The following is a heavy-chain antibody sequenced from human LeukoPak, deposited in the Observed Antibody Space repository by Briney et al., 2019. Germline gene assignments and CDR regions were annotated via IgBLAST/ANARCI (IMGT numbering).Heavy chain of an antibody. Sequence: GGSLRLSCAASGFTVSSNYMSWVRQAPGKGLEWISSISYSAAGTYYANSVKGRFTISRDNSKNTVYLQMNSLRAEDTAIYYCAKHSHDGSAPYYEVQLDYWGQGTLVTVSS. D-gene: IGHD3-22*01. CDR1: GFTVSSNY. CDR2: ISYSAAGT. CDR3: AKHSHDGSAPYYEVQLDY. V-gene: IGHV3-53*01. J-gene: IGHJ4*02.